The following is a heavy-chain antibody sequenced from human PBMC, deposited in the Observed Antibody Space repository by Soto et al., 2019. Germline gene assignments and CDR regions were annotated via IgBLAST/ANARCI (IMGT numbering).Heavy chain of an antibody. Sequence: GESLKISCKASGYSFTSYWIGWVRQMPGKGLEWMGIIYPGESDTRYSPSFQGQVTISADKSISTAYLQWSSLKASDTAMYYCARILASPPYYFYYYMDAWGTGTTVTVSS. V-gene: IGHV5-51*01. CDR2: IYPGESDT. CDR1: GYSFTSYW. J-gene: IGHJ6*03. D-gene: IGHD3-3*02. CDR3: ARILASPPYYFYYYMDA.